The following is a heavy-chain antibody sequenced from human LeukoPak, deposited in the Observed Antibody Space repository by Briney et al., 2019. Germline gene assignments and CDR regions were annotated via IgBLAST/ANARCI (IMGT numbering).Heavy chain of an antibody. Sequence: SETLSLTCTVSGGSISSYYWSWIRQPPGKGLEWIGYIYYSGSTNYNPSLKSRVTISVDTSKNQFSLKLSSVTAADTAVYYCARDNSDFWSGYYYYYGMDVWGQGTTVTVSS. J-gene: IGHJ6*02. CDR2: IYYSGST. V-gene: IGHV4-59*01. CDR3: ARDNSDFWSGYYYYYGMDV. CDR1: GGSISSYY. D-gene: IGHD3-3*01.